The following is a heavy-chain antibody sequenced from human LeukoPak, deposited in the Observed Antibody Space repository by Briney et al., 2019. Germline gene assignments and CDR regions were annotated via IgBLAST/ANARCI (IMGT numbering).Heavy chain of an antibody. CDR2: IIPIFGTA. D-gene: IGHD2-2*01. J-gene: IGHJ4*02. CDR1: GGTFSSYA. Sequence: SVKVSCKASGGTFSSYAISWVRQAPGQGLEWMGGIIPIFGTANYAQKFQGRVTITTDESTSTAYMELSSLRSEDTAVYYCARALSSTSPPDYWGQGTLVTVSS. CDR3: ARALSSTSPPDY. V-gene: IGHV1-69*05.